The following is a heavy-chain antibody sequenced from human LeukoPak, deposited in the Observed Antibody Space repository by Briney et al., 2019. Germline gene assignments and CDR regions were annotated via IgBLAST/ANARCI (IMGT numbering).Heavy chain of an antibody. J-gene: IGHJ4*02. D-gene: IGHD3-22*01. CDR1: GGSFSGYY. CDR3: ARATDDSSGYYTTIFDY. V-gene: IGHV4-34*01. CDR2: INHSGST. Sequence: PSETLSLTCAVYGGSFSGYYWSWIRQPPGKGLEWIGEINHSGSTNYNPSLKSRVTISVDTSKNQFSLKLSSVTAADTAVYYCARATDDSSGYYTTIFDYWGQGTLVAVSS.